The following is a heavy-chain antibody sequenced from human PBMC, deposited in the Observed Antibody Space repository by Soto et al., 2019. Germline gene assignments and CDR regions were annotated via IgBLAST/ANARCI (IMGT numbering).Heavy chain of an antibody. CDR2: IYYSGST. J-gene: IGHJ4*02. CDR3: ARRASPHTDYYYDSSGADPTSDY. Sequence: SETLSLTCTVSGGSISSSSYYWGWIRQPPGKGLEWIGSIYYSGSTYYNPSLKSRVTISVDTSKNQFSLKLGSVTAADTAVYYCARRASPHTDYYYDSSGADPTSDYWGQGTLVTVSS. CDR1: GGSISSSSYY. V-gene: IGHV4-39*01. D-gene: IGHD3-22*01.